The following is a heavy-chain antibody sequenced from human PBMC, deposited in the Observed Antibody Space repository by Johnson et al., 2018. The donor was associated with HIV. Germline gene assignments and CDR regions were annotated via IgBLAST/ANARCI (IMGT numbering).Heavy chain of an antibody. CDR1: GFTFSSYW. V-gene: IGHV3-74*01. CDR2: IIRCESSK. J-gene: IGHJ3*02. Sequence: QLVESGGGVAQPGKSLTLPCLASGFTFSSYWMHWVRQAQGKVLALVSSIIRCESSKNYAESVKGRFTIPRDNAKNTLYLQMNSLRAEDTAVYYCAQEGPLTVTTVMDAFDIWGQGTMVTVSS. CDR3: AQEGPLTVTTVMDAFDI. D-gene: IGHD4-17*01.